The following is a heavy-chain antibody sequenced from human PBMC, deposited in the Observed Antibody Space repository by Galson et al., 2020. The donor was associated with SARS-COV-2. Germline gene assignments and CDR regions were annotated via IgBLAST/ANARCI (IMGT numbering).Heavy chain of an antibody. CDR2: IYYTGIT. Sequence: SETLSLTCTVSGGSISRYFWSWIRQSPGKGLEYIGAIYYTGITNYNPSLKGRVTISIDTSKYQFSLKLSSVTAADTAVYYCAGVTNYYDSRRFPKRWVDRWGQGTLVTVSS. CDR1: GGSISRYF. CDR3: AGVTNYYDSRRFPKRWVDR. V-gene: IGHV4-59*08. D-gene: IGHD3-22*01. J-gene: IGHJ4*02.